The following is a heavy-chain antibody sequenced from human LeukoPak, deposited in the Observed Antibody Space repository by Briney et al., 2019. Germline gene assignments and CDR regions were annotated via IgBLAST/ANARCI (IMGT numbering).Heavy chain of an antibody. CDR3: APLGYCSGGSCPLAY. Sequence: SETLSLTCAVYGGSFSGYYWGWIRQPPGKGLEWIGSIYYSGSTYYNPSLKSRVTISVDTSKNQFSLKLSSVTAADTAVYYCAPLGYCSGGSCPLAYWGQGTLVTVSS. V-gene: IGHV4-39*01. J-gene: IGHJ4*02. D-gene: IGHD2-15*01. CDR1: GGSFSGYY. CDR2: IYYSGST.